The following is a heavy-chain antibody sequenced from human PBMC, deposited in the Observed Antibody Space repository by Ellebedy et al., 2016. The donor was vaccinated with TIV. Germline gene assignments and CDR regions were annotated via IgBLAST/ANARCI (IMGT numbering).Heavy chain of an antibody. CDR2: IIPILGIA. V-gene: IGHV1-69*04. CDR1: INTFGNYG. Sequence: AASVKVSCKASINTFGNYGFTWVRQAPGQGLEWMGRIIPILGIANYAQKFQGRVTITADKSTSIAYMELSSLRSEDTAVYYCAAGNDGGWFDPWGQGTLVTVSS. CDR3: AAGNDGGWFDP. D-gene: IGHD1-1*01. J-gene: IGHJ5*02.